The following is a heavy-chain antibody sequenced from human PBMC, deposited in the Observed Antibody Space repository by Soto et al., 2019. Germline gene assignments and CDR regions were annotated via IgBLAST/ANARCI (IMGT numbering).Heavy chain of an antibody. CDR3: ASLSYEQLW. Sequence: PSETLSLSNAVSGGFSSGDYSSWIRQPPGKGLEWIGEINQSGSTNYNPSLKSRVTISLDTSKNQFSLKLNSVTVADTAVYYCASLSYEQLWWGQGTLVTVS. CDR2: INQSGST. D-gene: IGHD1-1*01. J-gene: IGHJ4*02. CDR1: GGFSSGDY. V-gene: IGHV4-34*01.